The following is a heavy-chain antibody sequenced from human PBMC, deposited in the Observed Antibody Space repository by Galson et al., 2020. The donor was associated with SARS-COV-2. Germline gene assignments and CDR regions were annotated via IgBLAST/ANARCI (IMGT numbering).Heavy chain of an antibody. CDR3: ASNGGGRADAFDI. D-gene: IGHD2-8*01. CDR2: IYFGNT. J-gene: IGHJ3*02. V-gene: IGHV4-30-2*06. Sequence: SETLSLTCAVSGGSIMSGAHSWSWIRQSPGKGLEWIGYIYFGNTYYNPSLESRLTISLDKSKNQFSLKLTSLTAADTAVYYCASNGGGRADAFDIWGHGTLVTVSS. CDR1: GGSIMSGAHS.